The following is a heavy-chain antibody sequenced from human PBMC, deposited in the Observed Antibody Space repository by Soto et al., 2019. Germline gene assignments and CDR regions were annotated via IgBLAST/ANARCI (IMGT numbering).Heavy chain of an antibody. D-gene: IGHD6-19*01. CDR1: GLSFTGYW. Sequence: GGSLRLSCAASGLSFTGYWMHWVRQRPGEGLVWVSRIDSHGSSTIYADSVKGRFTISRDNAKNTLYLQMNSLSAGDTAVYYCGKERRGSGWFVCDYWGQGELVTVSS. J-gene: IGHJ4*02. CDR2: IDSHGSST. CDR3: GKERRGSGWFVCDY. V-gene: IGHV3-74*01.